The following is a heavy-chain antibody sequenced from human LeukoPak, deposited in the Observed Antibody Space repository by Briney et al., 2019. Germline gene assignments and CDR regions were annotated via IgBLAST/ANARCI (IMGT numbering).Heavy chain of an antibody. J-gene: IGHJ5*02. V-gene: IGHV4-39*01. CDR3: ARRTLVGYMNCFDP. CDR2: VYFDGNT. D-gene: IGHD6-13*01. Sequence: SETLSLTCTVSGVSVGGGLYYWGWIRQPPGKRLEWIGSVYFDGNTYYNPSLKSRASISIDMSKNQFSLNLTSVTAADTAVYFRARRTLVGYMNCFDPWGQGAQVIVSS. CDR1: GVSVGGGLYY.